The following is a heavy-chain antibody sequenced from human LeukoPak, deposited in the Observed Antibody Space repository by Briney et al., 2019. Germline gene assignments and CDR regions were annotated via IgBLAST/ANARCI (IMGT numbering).Heavy chain of an antibody. D-gene: IGHD3-22*01. CDR2: ICYDGSNK. CDR3: AKAGDNSGYYPAFYYYMDV. CDR1: GFTFNSNG. J-gene: IGHJ6*03. Sequence: PGGSLRLSCAASGFTFNSNGMHWVRQAPGKGLEGVALICYDGSNKYYADSVKGRFTISRDNSKNTLYLQMDSLRAEDTAVYYCAKAGDNSGYYPAFYYYMDVWGRGTTVTVSS. V-gene: IGHV3-33*06.